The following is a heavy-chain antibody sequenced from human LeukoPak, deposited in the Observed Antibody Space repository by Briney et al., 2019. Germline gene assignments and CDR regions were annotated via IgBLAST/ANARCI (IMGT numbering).Heavy chain of an antibody. CDR2: ILYSGST. CDR1: GGSISTSY. V-gene: IGHV4-59*08. J-gene: IGHJ4*02. D-gene: IGHD2-2*02. CDR3: ARIPPSDY. Sequence: SETLSLTCTVSGGSISTSYWNWVRQPPGKGLEWIGYILYSGSTNYNPSLESRVTISVDTSKNQFSLKLSSVTAADTAVYYCARIPPSDYWGQGTLVTVSS.